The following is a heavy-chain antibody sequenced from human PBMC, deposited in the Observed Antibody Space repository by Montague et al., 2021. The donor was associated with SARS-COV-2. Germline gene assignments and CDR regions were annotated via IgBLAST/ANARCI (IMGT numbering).Heavy chain of an antibody. J-gene: IGHJ3*02. CDR2: IYWDDDK. Sequence: ALVKPTQTLTLTCTFSGFSLSTSGVGVGWIRQPPGKALEWLALIYWDDDKRYRPSLKSRLTITKDTSKNQVVLTMTNMDPVDTATYYCARRITIYAFDIWGQGTMVTVSS. D-gene: IGHD3-3*01. CDR1: GFSLSTSGVG. CDR3: ARRITIYAFDI. V-gene: IGHV2-5*02.